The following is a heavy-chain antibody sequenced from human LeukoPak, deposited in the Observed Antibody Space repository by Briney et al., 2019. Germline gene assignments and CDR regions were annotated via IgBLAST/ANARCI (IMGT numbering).Heavy chain of an antibody. Sequence: PSETLSLTCTVSGGSISSYYWSWIRQPPGKGLEWIGYIYYSGSTNYNPSLKSRVTISVDTSKNQFSLKLSSVTAADTAVYYCARRSDVEDYWGQGTLVTVSS. D-gene: IGHD3-10*02. CDR3: ARRSDVEDY. V-gene: IGHV4-59*08. CDR1: GGSISSYY. CDR2: IYYSGST. J-gene: IGHJ4*02.